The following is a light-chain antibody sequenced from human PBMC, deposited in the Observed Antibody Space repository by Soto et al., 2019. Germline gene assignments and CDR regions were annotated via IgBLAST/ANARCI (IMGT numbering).Light chain of an antibody. J-gene: IGLJ2*01. CDR3: SSYAGSNNLV. CDR2: EVS. CDR1: SSDVGGYNY. V-gene: IGLV2-8*01. Sequence: QSALTQPPSASGSPGQSVTISCTGTSSDVGGYNYVSWYQQHPGKAPKLMIYEVSNRPSGVPDRFSGSKSGNTASLTVSGLQAEDAADYYCSSYAGSNNLVFGGGTKLTVL.